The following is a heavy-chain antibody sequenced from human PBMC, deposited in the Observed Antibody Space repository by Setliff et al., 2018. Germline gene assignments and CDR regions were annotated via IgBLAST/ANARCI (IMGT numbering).Heavy chain of an antibody. CDR2: IYSGGST. CDR1: GFTVSSNY. V-gene: IGHV3-53*01. D-gene: IGHD6-25*01. Sequence: PGGSLRLSCAASGFTVSSNYMNWVRQAPGKGLEWVSVIYSGGSTYYADSVKGRFTISRDNSKNTLYLQMNSLRAEDTAVYYCARSPANGGHDAFDVWGQGTMVTVSS. CDR3: ARSPANGGHDAFDV. J-gene: IGHJ3*01.